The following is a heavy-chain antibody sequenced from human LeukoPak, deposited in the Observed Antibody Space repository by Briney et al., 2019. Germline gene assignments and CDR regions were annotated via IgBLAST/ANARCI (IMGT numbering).Heavy chain of an antibody. J-gene: IGHJ4*02. D-gene: IGHD6-19*01. CDR3: AKDYFGGWYGENYFDY. Sequence: PGGSLRLSCAASGFTFDDYAMHWVRQAPGKGLEWVSVISWNSGSIGYADSVKSRFTTSRDNAKNSLYLQMNSLRAEDTALYYYAKDYFGGWYGENYFDYWGQGTLVTVSS. CDR1: GFTFDDYA. V-gene: IGHV3-9*01. CDR2: ISWNSGSI.